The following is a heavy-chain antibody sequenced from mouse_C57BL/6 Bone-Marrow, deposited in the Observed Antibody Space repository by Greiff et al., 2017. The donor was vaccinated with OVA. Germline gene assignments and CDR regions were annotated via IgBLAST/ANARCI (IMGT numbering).Heavy chain of an antibody. CDR1: GFTFSDYG. CDR3: ARLRWLLPWYFDV. D-gene: IGHD2-3*01. CDR2: ISSGSSTI. V-gene: IGHV5-17*01. J-gene: IGHJ1*03. Sequence: DVKLVESGGGLVKPGGSLKLSCAASGFTFSDYGMHWVRQAPEKGLEWVAYISSGSSTIYYADTVKGRFTISRDNAKNTLFLQMTSLRSEDTAMYYCARLRWLLPWYFDVWGTGTTVTVSS.